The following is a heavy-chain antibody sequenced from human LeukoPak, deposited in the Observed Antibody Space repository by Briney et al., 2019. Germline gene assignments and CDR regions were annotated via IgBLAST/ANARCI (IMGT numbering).Heavy chain of an antibody. CDR1: GDSVSSNSVT. CDR3: ARRLTQYDCFDP. CDR2: TYYRSTWYN. J-gene: IGHJ5*02. Sequence: SQTLSLTCAISGDSVSSNSVTWNWIKQSPSRGLEWLGRTYYRSTWYNDYAVSVRGRITVNPDTSKNQFSPHLNSVTPEDTAVYYCARRLTQYDCFDPWGQGILVTVSS. V-gene: IGHV6-1*01. D-gene: IGHD2-2*01.